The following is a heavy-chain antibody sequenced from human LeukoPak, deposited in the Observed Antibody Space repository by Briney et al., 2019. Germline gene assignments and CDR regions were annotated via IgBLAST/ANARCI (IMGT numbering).Heavy chain of an antibody. CDR2: ISYDGNNK. J-gene: IGHJ6*03. V-gene: IGHV3-30*04. CDR3: ARDYPVLRYFDWLLGYMDV. Sequence: GGSLRLSCAASGFTFSNYALHWVRQAPGKGLEWVALISYDGNNKYYADSVKGRFTIPRDNSKNTLYLQMDSLRAEDTAVYYCARDYPVLRYFDWLLGYMDVWGKGTTVTVSS. D-gene: IGHD3-9*01. CDR1: GFTFSNYA.